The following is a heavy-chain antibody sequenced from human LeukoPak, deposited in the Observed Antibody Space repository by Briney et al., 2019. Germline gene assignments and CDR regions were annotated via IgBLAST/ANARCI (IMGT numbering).Heavy chain of an antibody. CDR3: AKEEGILTGYPNYYYYYYMDV. V-gene: IGHV3-9*01. D-gene: IGHD3-9*01. CDR1: GFTFDDYA. J-gene: IGHJ6*03. Sequence: PGGSLRLSCAASGFTFDDYAMHWVRHAPGKGLEWVSGISWNSGSIGYADSVKGRFTISRDNAKNSLYLQMNSLRAEDTALYYCAKEEGILTGYPNYYYYYYMDVWGKGTTVTVSS. CDR2: ISWNSGSI.